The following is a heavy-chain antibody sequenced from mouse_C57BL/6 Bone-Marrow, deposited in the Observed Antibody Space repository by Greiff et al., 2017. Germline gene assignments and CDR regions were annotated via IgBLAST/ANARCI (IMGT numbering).Heavy chain of an antibody. CDR2: IYPGDGDT. CDR1: GYAFSSSW. Sequence: QVQLQQSGPELVKPGASVKISCKASGYAFSSSWMNWVKQRPGKGLEWIGRIYPGDGDTNYNGKFKGKATLTADKSSSTAYMQLSSLTSEDSAVYFCARGRDYPDYWGQGTTLTVSS. V-gene: IGHV1-82*01. J-gene: IGHJ2*01. CDR3: ARGRDYPDY. D-gene: IGHD2-4*01.